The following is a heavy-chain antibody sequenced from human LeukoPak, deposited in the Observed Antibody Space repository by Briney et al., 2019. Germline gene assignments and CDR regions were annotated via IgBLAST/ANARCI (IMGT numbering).Heavy chain of an antibody. V-gene: IGHV3-30*03. CDR1: GFTFSSYG. CDR3: AREILRYFDWFYGMDV. D-gene: IGHD3-9*01. CDR2: ISYDGSNK. J-gene: IGHJ6*02. Sequence: GGSLRLSCAASGFTFSSYGMHWVRQAPGKGLEWVAVISYDGSNKYYADSVKGRFTISRDNSKNTLYLQMNSLRAEDTAVYYCAREILRYFDWFYGMDVWGQGTTVTVSS.